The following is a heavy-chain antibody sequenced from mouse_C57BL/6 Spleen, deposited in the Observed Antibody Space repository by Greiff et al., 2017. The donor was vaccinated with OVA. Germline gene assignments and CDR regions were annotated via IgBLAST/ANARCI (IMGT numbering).Heavy chain of an antibody. V-gene: IGHV1-5*01. D-gene: IGHD1-1*01. Sequence: VQLQQSGTVLARPGASVKMSCKTSGYTFTSYWMHWVKQRPGQGLEWIGAIYPGNSDTSYNQKFKGKAKLTAVTSASTAYMELSSLTNEDSAVYYCTRCITTVVATGDYFDYWGQGTTLTVSS. CDR2: IYPGNSDT. CDR1: GYTFTSYW. CDR3: TRCITTVVATGDYFDY. J-gene: IGHJ2*01.